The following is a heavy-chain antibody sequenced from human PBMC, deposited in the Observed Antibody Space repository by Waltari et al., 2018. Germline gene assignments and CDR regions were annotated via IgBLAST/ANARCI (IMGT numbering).Heavy chain of an antibody. CDR2: VQSSGST. D-gene: IGHD1-7*01. V-gene: IGHV4-59*01. J-gene: IGHJ3*02. CDR3: ARALWRVGTRGDFFDI. CDR1: GDSLGTNY. Sequence: QVQLRESGPGLVKSSATLSLTCSVSGDSLGTNYWTWFRQSPGKGLEWIGYVQSSGSTDYNPSFRGRVTMSADASKNQFSLTLKSLTAADTATYFCARALWRVGTRGDFFDIWGRGTTVTVS.